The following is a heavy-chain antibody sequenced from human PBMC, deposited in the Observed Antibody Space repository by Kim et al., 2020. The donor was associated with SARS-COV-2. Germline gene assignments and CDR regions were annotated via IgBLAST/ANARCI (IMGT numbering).Heavy chain of an antibody. CDR1: GGTFSSYA. Sequence: SVKVSCKASGGTFSSYAISWVRQAPGQGLEWMGRIIPILGIANYAQKFQGRVTITADKSTSTAYMELSSLRSEDTAVYYCARGTYYYGSGSYSPFDYWGQGTLVTVSS. D-gene: IGHD3-10*01. CDR2: IIPILGIA. J-gene: IGHJ4*02. V-gene: IGHV1-69*04. CDR3: ARGTYYYGSGSYSPFDY.